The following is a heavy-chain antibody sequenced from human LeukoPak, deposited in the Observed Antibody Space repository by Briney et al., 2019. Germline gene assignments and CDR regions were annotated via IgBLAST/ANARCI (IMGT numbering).Heavy chain of an antibody. CDR3: ARDSQNTMISSHDAFDI. CDR1: GGSLRSSAYY. D-gene: IGHD3-22*01. CDR2: LSYGGTT. J-gene: IGHJ3*02. V-gene: IGHV4-39*07. Sequence: PSETLSLTCTVSGGSLRSSAYYWGWIRQPPGKGLEWIGSLSYGGTTYYNPSLKSRTTISIDTSKNQFSLKLSSVTAADTAVYYCARDSQNTMISSHDAFDIWGQGTMVTVSS.